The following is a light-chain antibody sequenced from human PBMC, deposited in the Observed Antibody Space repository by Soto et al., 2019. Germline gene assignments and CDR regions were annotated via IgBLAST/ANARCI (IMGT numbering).Light chain of an antibody. V-gene: IGKV3-15*01. CDR1: QSVSSSY. CDR2: GAS. J-gene: IGKJ1*01. Sequence: ESGVARSPGTLSLSPGERATLSCRASQSVSSSYLAWYQQKPGQAPRLLIYGASTRATGIPARFSGSGSGTEFTLTINSLQSEDFAVYYCQQYNNWPRTFGQGTKVDIK. CDR3: QQYNNWPRT.